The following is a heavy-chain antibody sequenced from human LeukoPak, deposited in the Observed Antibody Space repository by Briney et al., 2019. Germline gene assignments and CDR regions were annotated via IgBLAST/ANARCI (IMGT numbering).Heavy chain of an antibody. J-gene: IGHJ4*02. CDR1: GYSFTSYW. CDR3: ATTYYYDSSGYKFDY. D-gene: IGHD3-22*01. Sequence: GESLKISCKGFGYSFTSYWISWVRQMPGKGLEWMGIIYPGDSDTRYSPSFQGQVTISADKSISTAYLQWSSLKASDTAMYYCATTYYYDSSGYKFDYWGQGTLVTVSS. V-gene: IGHV5-51*01. CDR2: IYPGDSDT.